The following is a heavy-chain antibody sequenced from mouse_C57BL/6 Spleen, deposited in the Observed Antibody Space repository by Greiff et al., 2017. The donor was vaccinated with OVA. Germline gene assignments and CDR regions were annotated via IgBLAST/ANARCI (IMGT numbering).Heavy chain of an antibody. CDR2: ISSGSSTI. V-gene: IGHV5-17*01. J-gene: IGHJ3*01. D-gene: IGHD1-1*01. CDR1: GFTFSDYG. Sequence: EVQVVESGGGLVKPGGSLKLSCAASGFTFSDYGMHWVRQAPEKGLEWVAYISSGSSTIYYADTVKGRFTISSDNAKNTLFLQMTSLRSEDTAMYYGARQPYGSSPAWCAYWGQGTLVTVSA. CDR3: ARQPYGSSPAWCAY.